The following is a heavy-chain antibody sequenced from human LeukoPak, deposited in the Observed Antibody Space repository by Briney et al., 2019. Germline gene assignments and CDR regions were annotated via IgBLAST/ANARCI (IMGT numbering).Heavy chain of an antibody. CDR3: AKGAGGFSYYNWFDP. J-gene: IGHJ5*02. Sequence: PSETLSLTCTVSGGSISSSPYYWGWIRQPPGKGLEWIGYIYYSGTTHYNPSLESRVTISVDTSKNQFSLKLASVTAADTAIYYCAKGAGGFSYYNWFDPWGQGTLVTVSS. CDR2: IYYSGTT. CDR1: GGSISSSPYY. V-gene: IGHV4-61*05. D-gene: IGHD5-18*01.